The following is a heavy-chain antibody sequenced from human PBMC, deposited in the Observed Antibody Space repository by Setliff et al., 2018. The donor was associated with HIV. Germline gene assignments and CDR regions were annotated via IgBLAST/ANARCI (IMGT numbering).Heavy chain of an antibody. CDR1: GYTFTDYY. J-gene: IGHJ5*02. Sequence: ASVKVSCKASGYTFTDYYIHWVRQAPGQGLEWMGWIYPNTGGTNYAQKFQGRVTMTRVTSISTAYMELSRLRSDDTAVYYCAREAAYYYGSGSYNWFDPWGQGTLVTVSS. CDR3: AREAAYYYGSGSYNWFDP. D-gene: IGHD3-10*01. CDR2: IYPNTGGT. V-gene: IGHV1-2*02.